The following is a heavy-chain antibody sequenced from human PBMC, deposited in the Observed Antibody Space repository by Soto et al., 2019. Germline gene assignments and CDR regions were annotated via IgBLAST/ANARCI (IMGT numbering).Heavy chain of an antibody. V-gene: IGHV4-30-4*01. D-gene: IGHD2-2*01. CDR1: GGSISSGDYY. J-gene: IGHJ3*01. CDR2: IYYSGST. Sequence: QVQLHESGPGLVKPSQTLSLTCTVSGGSISSGDYYWNWIRQPPGKGLEWIGSIYYSGSTYYSPSLRRRVAISVGTSNNQSSLKLTSVTAADTAVYYCVRGDPGACSSTSCSDAFDLWGRGTMVAVSS. CDR3: VRGDPGACSSTSCSDAFDL.